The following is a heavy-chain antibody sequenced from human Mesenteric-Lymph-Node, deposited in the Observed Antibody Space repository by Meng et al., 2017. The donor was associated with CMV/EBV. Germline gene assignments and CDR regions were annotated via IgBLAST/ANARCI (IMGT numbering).Heavy chain of an antibody. CDR2: INHSGST. J-gene: IGHJ4*02. CDR3: ARGSGSYYY. CDR1: GGSFSGYY. V-gene: IGHV4-34*01. Sequence: LSLTCAGYGGSFSGYYWSWIRQPPGKGLEWIGEINHSGSTNYNPSLKSRVTISVDTSKNQFSLKLSSVTAADTAVYYCARGSGSYYYWGQGTLVTVSS. D-gene: IGHD1-26*01.